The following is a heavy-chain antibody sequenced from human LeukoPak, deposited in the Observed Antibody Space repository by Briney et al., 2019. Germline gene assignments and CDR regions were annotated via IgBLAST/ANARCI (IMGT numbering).Heavy chain of an antibody. J-gene: IGHJ4*02. D-gene: IGHD3-22*01. V-gene: IGHV3-7*01. CDR2: IKQDGSEK. Sequence: GGTLRLSCAASGFTFSSYWMSWVRQAPGKGLEWVANIKQDGSEKYYVDCVKGRFTISRDNAKNSLYLQMNSLRAEDTAVYYCARDKDYYDSSGPAIDYWGQGTLVTVSS. CDR3: ARDKDYYDSSGPAIDY. CDR1: GFTFSSYW.